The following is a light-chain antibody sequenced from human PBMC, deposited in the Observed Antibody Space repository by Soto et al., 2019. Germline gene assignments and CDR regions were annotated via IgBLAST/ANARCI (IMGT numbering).Light chain of an antibody. CDR3: CSYAGSSFFV. V-gene: IGLV2-11*01. CDR1: SSDVGGYNY. J-gene: IGLJ1*01. CDR2: TVT. Sequence: QSALTQPRSVSGAPGQSVTISCTGTSSDVGGYNYVSWYQQHPGKAPKLMIYTVTKRPSGVAVRFSGSKSDNTASLTISGLHADDEADYYCCSYAGSSFFVFGTGTKLTVL.